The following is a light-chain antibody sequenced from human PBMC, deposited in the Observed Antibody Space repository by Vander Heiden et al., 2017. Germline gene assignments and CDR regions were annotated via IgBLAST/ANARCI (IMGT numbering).Light chain of an antibody. J-gene: IGKJ2*01. V-gene: IGKV1-5*03. CDR2: KAS. CDR3: QQDNSSPYT. Sequence: DIQMTQSPSTLSASVGDRVTITCRASQSISSWLAWYQQKPGKAPEVLIYKASTLKSGVPSRFSGSGSGTEFTLTISSLQPDDFTTYYCQQDNSSPYTFGQTTKLEIK. CDR1: QSISSW.